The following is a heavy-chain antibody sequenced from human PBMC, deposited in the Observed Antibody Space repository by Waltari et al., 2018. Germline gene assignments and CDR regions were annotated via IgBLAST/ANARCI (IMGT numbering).Heavy chain of an antibody. CDR1: GFTMSSYF. V-gene: IGHV3-33*03. CDR3: AKEQEAFDI. J-gene: IGHJ3*02. CDR2: VWSDGNEK. Sequence: QLQLVESGGGVVQPGKSLRLSCAASGFTMSSYFMHWVRQAPGKGREWVAVVWSDGNEKYYGDSVKGRFTISRDKSKNIVYLQMNSLRAEDTAVYFCAKEQEAFDIWGQGTVVTVS.